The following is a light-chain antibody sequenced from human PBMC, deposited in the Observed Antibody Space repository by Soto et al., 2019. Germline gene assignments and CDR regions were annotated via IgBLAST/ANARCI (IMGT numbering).Light chain of an antibody. J-gene: IGLJ1*01. CDR2: LNSDGSH. V-gene: IGLV4-69*01. CDR1: SGHSSYA. Sequence: QLVLTQSPSASASLGASVKLTCTLSSGHSSYAIACHQQQPEKGPRYLMKLNSDGSHSKGDGTPDRFSGSSSGAERYLTISSLQSEDEADYYCQTWVTGIYVFGAGTKVTVL. CDR3: QTWVTGIYV.